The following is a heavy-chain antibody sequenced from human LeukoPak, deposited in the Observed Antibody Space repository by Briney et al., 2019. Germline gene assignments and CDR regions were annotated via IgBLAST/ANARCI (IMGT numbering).Heavy chain of an antibody. V-gene: IGHV3-64*01. J-gene: IGHJ6*02. D-gene: IGHD1-26*01. CDR2: ISSNGGST. CDR1: GFTFSSYA. Sequence: GGSLRLSCAASGFTFSSYAMHWVRQAPGKGLEYVSAISSNGGSTYYANSVKGRFTISRDNSKNTLYLQMGRLRAEDMAVYYCARATYVGVYYYGMDVWGQGTTVTVSS. CDR3: ARATYVGVYYYGMDV.